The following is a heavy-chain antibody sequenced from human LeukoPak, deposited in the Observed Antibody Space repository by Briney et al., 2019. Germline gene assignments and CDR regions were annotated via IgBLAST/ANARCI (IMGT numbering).Heavy chain of an antibody. CDR3: AKWGYRQLKNMDV. CDR1: GVSISSSNW. J-gene: IGHJ6*02. D-gene: IGHD6-13*01. CDR2: IYHSGST. Sequence: PSETLSLTCAVSGVSISSSNWWSWVRQPPGKGLEWIGEIYHSGSTNYNPSLKSRVTISVDKSKNQFSLKLSSVTAADTAVYYCAKWGYRQLKNMDVWGQGTTVTVSS. V-gene: IGHV4-4*02.